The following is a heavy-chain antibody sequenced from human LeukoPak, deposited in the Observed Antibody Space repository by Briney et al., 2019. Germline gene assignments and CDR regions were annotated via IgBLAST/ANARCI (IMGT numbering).Heavy chain of an antibody. J-gene: IGHJ4*02. V-gene: IGHV4-4*02. CDR1: GGSISSSNW. Sequence: PSETPSLTCAVSGGSISSSNWWSWVRQPPGKGLEWIGEIYHSGSTNYNPSLKSRVTISVDKSKNQFSLKLSSVTAADTAVYYCAGKDYYGSGSYFYWGQGTLVTVSS. CDR3: AGKDYYGSGSYFY. D-gene: IGHD3-10*01. CDR2: IYHSGST.